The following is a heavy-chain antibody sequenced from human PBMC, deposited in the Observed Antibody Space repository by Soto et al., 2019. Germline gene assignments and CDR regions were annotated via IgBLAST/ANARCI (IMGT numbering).Heavy chain of an antibody. Sequence: PSETLSLTCAVYCGSFSGYYWTWIRQPPGTGLEWIGEINHSGSTNYNPSLKSRVTISVDTSKNQFSLKLTSVTAADTAVYYCARDKITGLFDYWGQGTLVIVSS. CDR2: INHSGST. V-gene: IGHV4-34*01. D-gene: IGHD2-8*02. J-gene: IGHJ4*02. CDR3: ARDKITGLFDY. CDR1: CGSFSGYY.